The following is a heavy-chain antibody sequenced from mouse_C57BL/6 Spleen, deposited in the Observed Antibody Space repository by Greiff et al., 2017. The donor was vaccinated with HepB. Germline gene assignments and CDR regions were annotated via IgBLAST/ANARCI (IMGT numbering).Heavy chain of an antibody. CDR3: ARLDYFPDY. CDR2: INPNNGGT. V-gene: IGHV1-26*01. D-gene: IGHD2-13*01. CDR1: GYTFTDYY. Sequence: EVQLQQSGPELVKPGASVKISCKASGYTFTDYYMNWVKQSHGKSLEWIGDINPNNGGTSYNQKFKGKATLTVDKSSSTAYMELRSLTSEDSAVYYCARLDYFPDYWGQGTSVTVSS. J-gene: IGHJ4*01.